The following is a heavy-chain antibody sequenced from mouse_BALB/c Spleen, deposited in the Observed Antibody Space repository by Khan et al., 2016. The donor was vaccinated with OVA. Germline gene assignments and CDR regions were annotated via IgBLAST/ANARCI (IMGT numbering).Heavy chain of an antibody. CDR3: DRADYGNYRDAMDY. Sequence: QVQLKESGPGLVAPSQSLSITCTVSGFSLNVYGVNWVRQPPGKGLEWLGMIWGDGSTDYNSVLKSRLSISKDKPKSQVFLKMNSLQTDDTAMYYDDRADYGNYRDAMDYWGQGTSVTVSS. V-gene: IGHV2-6-7*01. J-gene: IGHJ4*01. CDR2: IWGDGST. D-gene: IGHD2-1*01. CDR1: GFSLNVYG.